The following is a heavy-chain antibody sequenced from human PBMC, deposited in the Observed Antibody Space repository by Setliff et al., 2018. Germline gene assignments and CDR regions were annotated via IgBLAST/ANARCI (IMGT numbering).Heavy chain of an antibody. J-gene: IGHJ4*02. CDR1: GYTFINYE. Sequence: ASVKVSCKASGYTFINYEINWVRQATGQGLEWMGGMNPNSGNTDYAQKLQGRVTMTTDTSTSTAYMELRSLRSDDTAVYYCARDWSKEVSDYWGQGTLVTVSS. CDR2: MNPNSGNT. CDR3: ARDWSKEVSDY. V-gene: IGHV1-8*02.